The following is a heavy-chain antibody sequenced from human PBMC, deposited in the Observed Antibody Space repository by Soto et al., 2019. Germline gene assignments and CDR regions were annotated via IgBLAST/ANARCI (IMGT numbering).Heavy chain of an antibody. Sequence: PGQSLKISCKGSGYSFTSYWIGWVRQMPGKGLEWMGIIYPGDSDTRYSPSFQGQVTISADKSISTAYLQWSSLKASDTAMYYCARSVVGATFSYYYYGMDVWAQGTTVTVSS. CDR3: ARSVVGATFSYYYYGMDV. CDR1: GYSFTSYW. J-gene: IGHJ6*02. CDR2: IYPGDSDT. D-gene: IGHD1-26*01. V-gene: IGHV5-51*01.